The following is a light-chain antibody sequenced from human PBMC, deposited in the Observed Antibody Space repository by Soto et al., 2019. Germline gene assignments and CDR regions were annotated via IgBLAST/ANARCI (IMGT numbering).Light chain of an antibody. CDR1: QSVSSN. V-gene: IGKV3-15*01. J-gene: IGKJ5*01. Sequence: ETLLTQSPGTLYFSPGEISTLSCGASQSVSSNLAWYQQKPGQAPRLLIYDASTRATVIPARFSGSGSGTEFTLTISSLQSEDFAVYYCQQYNDWPPITFGQGTRLEIK. CDR3: QQYNDWPPIT. CDR2: DAS.